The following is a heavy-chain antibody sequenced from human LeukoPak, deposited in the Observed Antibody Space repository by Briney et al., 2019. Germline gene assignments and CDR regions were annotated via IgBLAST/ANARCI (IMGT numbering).Heavy chain of an antibody. CDR2: LTASSGST. D-gene: IGHD2/OR15-2a*01. Sequence: GGSLRLSCAASGFPFSNYTMSWVRQAPGKGLEWVSALTASSGSTYSADSVKGRFTISRDNSKNTLYLQMDSLRAEDAAVYYCTRIRHCDSTYSPDAFDIWGQGTMVTASS. CDR1: GFPFSNYT. CDR3: TRIRHCDSTYSPDAFDI. J-gene: IGHJ3*02. V-gene: IGHV3-23*01.